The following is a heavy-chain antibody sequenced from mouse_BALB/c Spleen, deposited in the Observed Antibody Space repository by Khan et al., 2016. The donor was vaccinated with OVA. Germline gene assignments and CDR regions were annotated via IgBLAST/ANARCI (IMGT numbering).Heavy chain of an antibody. CDR3: ARQYYGGILYWYFDV. J-gene: IGHJ1*01. Sequence: QVQLKQSGAELVKPGASVKLSCKASGYTFTSYDINWVRQRPEQGLEWIGWIFPGDDSTKYNEKFKGKATLTSDRSSSTAFMQLSGLTSEDSAVYCCARQYYGGILYWYFDVWGAGTTVTVSS. CDR2: IFPGDDST. CDR1: GYTFTSYD. D-gene: IGHD1-1*01. V-gene: IGHV1-85*01.